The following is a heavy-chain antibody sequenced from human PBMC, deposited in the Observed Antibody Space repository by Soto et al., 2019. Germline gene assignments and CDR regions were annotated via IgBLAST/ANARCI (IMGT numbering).Heavy chain of an antibody. V-gene: IGHV4-31*03. J-gene: IGHJ4*02. Sequence: SETLSLTCTVSGGSISNGGYYWSWIRQHPGKGLEWIGYIYYSGSTYYNPSLKSRVTISVDTSKNQFSLKLSSVTAADTAVYYCARGSRNGSPFDYWGQGTLVTVSS. CDR1: GGSISNGGYY. CDR2: IYYSGST. CDR3: ARGSRNGSPFDY. D-gene: IGHD1-26*01.